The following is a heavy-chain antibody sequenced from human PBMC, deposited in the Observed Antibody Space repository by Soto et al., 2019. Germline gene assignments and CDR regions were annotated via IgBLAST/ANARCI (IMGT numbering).Heavy chain of an antibody. CDR1: RFTFGSYW. Sequence: GGSLRLSCTAPRFTFGSYWMHWVRQAPGKGLVWVSDINVDGTETWYADSVKGRFTISRDNDKKTLYLHMTGLRVDDTAIYYCTRGPRADSSGTGAHWGQGTPVTVSS. J-gene: IGHJ4*02. D-gene: IGHD1-26*01. CDR3: TRGPRADSSGTGAH. V-gene: IGHV3-74*01. CDR2: INVDGTET.